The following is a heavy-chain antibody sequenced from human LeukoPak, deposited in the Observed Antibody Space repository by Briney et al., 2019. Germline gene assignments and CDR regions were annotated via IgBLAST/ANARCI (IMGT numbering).Heavy chain of an antibody. Sequence: GGSLRLSCAASGFTVSSNYMSWVRQAPGKGLEWVSVIYSGGSTYYADSVKGRFTISRDNSKNTLYLQMNSLRAEDTAVYYCARGGGYSGYDPPPFYYYYYYMDVWGKGTTVTISS. CDR3: ARGGGYSGYDPPPFYYYYYYMDV. D-gene: IGHD5-12*01. CDR2: IYSGGST. J-gene: IGHJ6*03. CDR1: GFTVSSNY. V-gene: IGHV3-53*01.